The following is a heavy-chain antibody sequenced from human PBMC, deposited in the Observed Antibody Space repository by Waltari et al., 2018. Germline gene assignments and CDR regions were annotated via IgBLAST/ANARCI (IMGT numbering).Heavy chain of an antibody. D-gene: IGHD2-21*02. CDR2: IYYTGST. V-gene: IGHV4-59*01. CDR1: GGSISGFY. CDR3: ARGGCGDWEWFDP. J-gene: IGHJ5*02. Sequence: QVQLQESGPRLLKHSETLSLICTGSGGSISGFYWSWVRQPPGKGLDWIGYIYYTGSTNCPPSLKSRVTMSVDTSKNEFSLKLSSVTAADTAFYYCARGGCGDWEWFDPCGQGPLVTVSS.